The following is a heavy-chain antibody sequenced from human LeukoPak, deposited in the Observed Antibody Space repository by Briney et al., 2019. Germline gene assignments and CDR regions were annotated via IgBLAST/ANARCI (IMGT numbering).Heavy chain of an antibody. CDR2: ISGSGGST. CDR1: GFTFSSYA. Sequence: PGGSLRLSCAASGFTFSSYAMSWVRQAPGKGLEWVSAISGSGGSTYYADSVKGRFTISRDNSKNTLYLQMNSLRAEDTAVYYCARRRYCSGGSCYSGSSYWFDPWGQGTLVTVSS. J-gene: IGHJ5*02. V-gene: IGHV3-23*01. CDR3: ARRRYCSGGSCYSGSSYWFDP. D-gene: IGHD2-15*01.